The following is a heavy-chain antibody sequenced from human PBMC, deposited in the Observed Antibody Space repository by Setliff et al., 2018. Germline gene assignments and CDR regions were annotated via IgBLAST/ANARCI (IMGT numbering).Heavy chain of an antibody. CDR3: AISTLSICSGGSCPNVGDI. J-gene: IGHJ3*02. D-gene: IGHD2-15*01. Sequence: ASVKVSCKASGYIFSSYGISWVRQAPGQGLQWMGWISSYNTDITNYAERFQGRITMTTDTSTSAAYMELRGLRSDDTAIYYCAISTLSICSGGSCPNVGDIWGQGTLVTV. CDR2: ISSYNTDIT. CDR1: GYIFSSYG. V-gene: IGHV1-18*01.